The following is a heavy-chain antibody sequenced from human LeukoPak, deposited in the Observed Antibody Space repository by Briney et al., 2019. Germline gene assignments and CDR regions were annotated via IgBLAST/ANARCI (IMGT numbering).Heavy chain of an antibody. V-gene: IGHV4-34*01. CDR2: INHSGST. CDR1: AGSFSGYY. Sequence: SETLSLTCAVYAGSFSGYYWSWIRQPPGKGLEWIGEINHSGSTNYNPSLKSRVTISVDTSKNQFSLKLSSVTAADTAVYYCARLRGLHYYDSSGYYPYYYYYYVDVWGKGTTVTISS. D-gene: IGHD3-22*01. CDR3: ARLRGLHYYDSSGYYPYYYYYYVDV. J-gene: IGHJ6*03.